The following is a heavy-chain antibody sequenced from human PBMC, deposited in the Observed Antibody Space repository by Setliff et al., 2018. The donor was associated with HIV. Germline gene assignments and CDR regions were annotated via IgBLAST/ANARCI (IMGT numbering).Heavy chain of an antibody. CDR1: EFTFSSYW. CDR3: ARSRLLNPIYYYYMDV. Sequence: GGSLRLSCAPSEFTFSSYWMHWVRQAPGKGLVWVSRINSDRSSTSYADSVKGRFTISRDNAKNTLYLQMNSLRAEDAAVYYCARSRLLNPIYYYYMDVWGKGTTVTVSS. D-gene: IGHD3-22*01. J-gene: IGHJ6*03. CDR2: INSDRSST. V-gene: IGHV3-74*01.